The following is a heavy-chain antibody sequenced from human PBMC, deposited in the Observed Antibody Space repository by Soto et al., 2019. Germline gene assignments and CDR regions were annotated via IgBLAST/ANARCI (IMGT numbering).Heavy chain of an antibody. V-gene: IGHV3-30*18. Sequence: QVQLVESGGGVVQPGRSLRLSCAASGFTFSSYGMLWVRQAPGKGLEWVAVISYDGSNKYYADSVKGRFTISRDNSKNTLYLQMNSLRAEDTAVYYCAKDPAKDSSGYWTWGQGTLVTVSS. J-gene: IGHJ5*02. D-gene: IGHD3-22*01. CDR1: GFTFSSYG. CDR3: AKDPAKDSSGYWT. CDR2: ISYDGSNK.